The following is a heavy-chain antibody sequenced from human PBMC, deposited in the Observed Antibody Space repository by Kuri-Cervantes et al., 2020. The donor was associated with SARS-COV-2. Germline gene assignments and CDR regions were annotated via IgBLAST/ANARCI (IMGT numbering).Heavy chain of an antibody. V-gene: IGHV3-21*01. D-gene: IGHD2-15*01. Sequence: GGSLRLSCAASGFTFSSYSMNWVRQAPGKGLEWVSSISSSSSYIYYADSVKGRFTISRDNAKNSLYLQMNSLRAEDTAVYYCASPGELYPHQPQYYFDYWGQGTLVTVSS. CDR2: ISSSSSYI. CDR3: ASPGELYPHQPQYYFDY. J-gene: IGHJ4*01. CDR1: GFTFSSYS.